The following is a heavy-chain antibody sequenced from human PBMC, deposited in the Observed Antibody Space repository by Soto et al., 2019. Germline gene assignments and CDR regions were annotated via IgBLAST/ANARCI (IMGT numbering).Heavy chain of an antibody. CDR1: GGSISSYY. CDR2: IYYSGST. D-gene: IGHD2-15*01. Sequence: SETLSLTCTVSGGSISSYYWSWIRQPPGKGLEWIGYIYYSGSTNYNPSLKSRVTISVDTSKNQFSPKLSSVTAADTAVYYCARGGGSYSDWFDPWGQGTLVTVSS. V-gene: IGHV4-59*01. CDR3: ARGGGSYSDWFDP. J-gene: IGHJ5*02.